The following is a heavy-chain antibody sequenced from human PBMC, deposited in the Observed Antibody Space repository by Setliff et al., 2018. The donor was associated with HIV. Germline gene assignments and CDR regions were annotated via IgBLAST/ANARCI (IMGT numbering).Heavy chain of an antibody. CDR2: IDYSGST. J-gene: IGHJ5*02. D-gene: IGHD3-22*01. Sequence: SETLSLTCTVSGGSITSGGYYWSWIRHHPGKGLEWIGYIDYSGSTDYSPSLKSRVTISGVMSKNQFSLKLSSVTAADTAVYYCARGGNSYDSSGYNPWGQGTLVTVSS. CDR3: ARGGNSYDSSGYNP. CDR1: GGSITSGGYY. V-gene: IGHV4-31*03.